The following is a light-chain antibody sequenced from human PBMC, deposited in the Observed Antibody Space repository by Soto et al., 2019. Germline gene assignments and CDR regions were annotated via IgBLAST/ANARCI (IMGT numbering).Light chain of an antibody. CDR3: QQSKSFPLT. CDR2: IAS. J-gene: IGKJ4*01. Sequence: DIQMTQSPSSVSASVGDRVTITCRASQDINSWLTWYQQKPGEAPKVLIYIASRLQPGVPSRFSGRGSGTDFSLTISNLQPEDFATYFCQQSKSFPLTFGGGTKVDIK. CDR1: QDINSW. V-gene: IGKV1-12*01.